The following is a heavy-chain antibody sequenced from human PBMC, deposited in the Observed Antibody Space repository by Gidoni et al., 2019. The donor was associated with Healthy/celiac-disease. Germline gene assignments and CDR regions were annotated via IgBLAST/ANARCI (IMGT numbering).Heavy chain of an antibody. CDR1: GGSISSGGYY. Sequence: QVQLQESGPGLVKPSQTLSLTCTVPGGSISSGGYYWSWIRQHPGKGLEWIGYIYYSGSTYYNPSLKSRVTISVDTSKNQFSLKLSSVTAADTAVYYCARAEWGVVTVDYWGQGTLVTVSS. V-gene: IGHV4-31*03. J-gene: IGHJ4*02. CDR2: IYYSGST. D-gene: IGHD2-21*02. CDR3: ARAEWGVVTVDY.